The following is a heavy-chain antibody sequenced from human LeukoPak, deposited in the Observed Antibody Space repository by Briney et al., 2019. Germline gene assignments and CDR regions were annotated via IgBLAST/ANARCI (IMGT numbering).Heavy chain of an antibody. CDR1: GYTLTELS. Sequence: GASVKVSCKVSGYTLTELSMHWVRQAPGKGLEWMGGFDPEDGEAIYAQKFQGRVTMTEDTSTDTAYMELSSLRSEDTAVYYCATSGRRAGAYYFDYWDQGTLVTVSS. CDR3: ATSGRRAGAYYFDY. D-gene: IGHD1-26*01. J-gene: IGHJ4*02. CDR2: FDPEDGEA. V-gene: IGHV1-24*01.